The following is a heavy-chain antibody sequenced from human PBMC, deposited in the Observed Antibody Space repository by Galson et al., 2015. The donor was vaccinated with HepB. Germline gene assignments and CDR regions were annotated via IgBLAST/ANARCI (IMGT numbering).Heavy chain of an antibody. CDR1: GGSISSYY. V-gene: IGHV4-59*01. J-gene: IGHJ5*02. Sequence: ETLSLTCTVSGGSISSYYWSWIRQPPGKGLEWIGYIYYSGSTNYNPSLKSRVTVSVDTSKNQFSLKLSSVTAADTAVYYCARSRGYSGPFNWFDPWGQGTLVTVSS. D-gene: IGHD5-12*01. CDR2: IYYSGST. CDR3: ARSRGYSGPFNWFDP.